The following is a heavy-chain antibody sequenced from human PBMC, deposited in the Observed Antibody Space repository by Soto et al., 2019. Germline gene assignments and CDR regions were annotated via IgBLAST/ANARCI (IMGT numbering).Heavy chain of an antibody. CDR2: VYYNGIT. CDR3: ARAERSFGVLTPYKWYDR. Sequence: SETLSVTCTVSGGSISNHYWSWSRQPPWKGLEWLGYVYYNGITNYNPSLKSRVTMSVDTSKNQVSLNLTSLTAADTATYYCARAERSFGVLTPYKWYDRWGQGTLVTVSS. D-gene: IGHD3-3*01. CDR1: GGSISNHY. V-gene: IGHV4-59*11. J-gene: IGHJ5*02.